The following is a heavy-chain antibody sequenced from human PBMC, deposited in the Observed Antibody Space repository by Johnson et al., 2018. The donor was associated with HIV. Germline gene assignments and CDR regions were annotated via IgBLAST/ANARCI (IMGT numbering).Heavy chain of an antibody. J-gene: IGHJ3*02. CDR1: GFTFHDYG. CDR2: ISNSASAI. Sequence: QVHLVESGGGVVRPGGSLILSCAASGFTFHDYGLSWVRQAPGKGLEWISYISNSASAIYYADSVKGRFTISRDNAKTSLYLQMNSLRAEDTALYYCARRDGFDYGNAFDIWGQGTMVTVSS. CDR3: ARRDGFDYGNAFDI. D-gene: IGHD5-12*01. V-gene: IGHV3-11*01.